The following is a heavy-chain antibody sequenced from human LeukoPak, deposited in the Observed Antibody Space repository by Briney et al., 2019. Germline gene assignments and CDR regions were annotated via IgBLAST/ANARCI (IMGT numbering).Heavy chain of an antibody. V-gene: IGHV4-34*01. Sequence: SETLSLTCAVYGGSFSGYYWSWIRQPPGKGLEWIGEINHSGSTNYNPSLKSRVTISVDTSKNQFSLKLSSVTAADTAVYYCARRTTLTYQLPGSYFDYWGQGILVTVSS. D-gene: IGHD2-2*01. J-gene: IGHJ4*02. CDR1: GGSFSGYY. CDR3: ARRTTLTYQLPGSYFDY. CDR2: INHSGST.